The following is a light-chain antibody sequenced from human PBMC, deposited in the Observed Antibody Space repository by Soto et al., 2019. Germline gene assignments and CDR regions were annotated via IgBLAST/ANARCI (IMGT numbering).Light chain of an antibody. CDR3: QQYNNWPPYT. Sequence: EIVMTQSPATLSVSPGERATLSCRASQSVNSNLAWYQQKPGQAPRLLIYGASTRATGIPARFSGSGSGTEFTLTISSLQSEDFAVYCCQQYNNWPPYTFGQGTKVDIK. J-gene: IGKJ2*01. V-gene: IGKV3-15*01. CDR2: GAS. CDR1: QSVNSN.